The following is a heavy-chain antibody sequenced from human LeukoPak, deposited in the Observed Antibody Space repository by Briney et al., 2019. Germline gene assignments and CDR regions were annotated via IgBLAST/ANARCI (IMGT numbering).Heavy chain of an antibody. CDR1: GYTFTGYY. Sequence: GASVKVSCKASGYTFTGYYMHWVRQAPGQGLEWMGRINTNSGGTNYAQKFQGRVTMTRDTSISTAYMELSRLRSDDTAVYYCASFFSCSGGSCYTDLLPKPIYFDYWGQGTLVTVSS. V-gene: IGHV1-2*06. CDR3: ASFFSCSGGSCYTDLLPKPIYFDY. J-gene: IGHJ4*02. CDR2: INTNSGGT. D-gene: IGHD2-15*01.